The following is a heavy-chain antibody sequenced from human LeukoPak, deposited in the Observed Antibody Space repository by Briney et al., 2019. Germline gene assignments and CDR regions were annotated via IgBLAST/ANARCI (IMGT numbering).Heavy chain of an antibody. CDR2: ISGSGATT. D-gene: IGHD1-26*01. V-gene: IGHV3-23*01. CDR1: GFTFSSYA. Sequence: SGGSLRLSCAASGFTFSSYAMSWVRQAPGKGLEWVSSISGSGATTFYADSVKGRFTISRDNSKNTLYLQMNSLRAEDTAVYYCAKGLSIVGATYDYWGQGTLVTVSS. J-gene: IGHJ4*02. CDR3: AKGLSIVGATYDY.